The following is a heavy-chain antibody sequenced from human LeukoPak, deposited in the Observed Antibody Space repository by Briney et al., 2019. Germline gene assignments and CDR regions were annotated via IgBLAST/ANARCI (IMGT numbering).Heavy chain of an antibody. V-gene: IGHV1-69*13. CDR2: IIPIFGTT. Sequence: ASVKVSCKASGSTFTTYAISWVRQAPGQGLEWMGGIIPIFGTTHYSQKFQGRVTITADESTRTAYMELSSLRSEDTAVYYCARDRPGRYCSRTSCYIASPFDPWGQGTLVTVSS. CDR3: ARDRPGRYCSRTSCYIASPFDP. D-gene: IGHD2-2*02. J-gene: IGHJ5*02. CDR1: GSTFTTYA.